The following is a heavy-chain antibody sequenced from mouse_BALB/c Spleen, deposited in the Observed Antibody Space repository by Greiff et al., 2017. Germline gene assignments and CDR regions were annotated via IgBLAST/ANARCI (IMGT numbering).Heavy chain of an antibody. Sequence: VQLQQSGPGLVKPGASMKISCKASGYSFTGYSMNWVKQSHGKKLEWIGLINPYNGGTSYNQKLKGKATLTVDKSSSTAYMELLSLTSEDSSVYYCARSMTTTGYAMDYWGQGTSVTVSS. CDR3: ARSMTTTGYAMDY. CDR1: GYSFTGYS. J-gene: IGHJ4*01. D-gene: IGHD2-4*01. V-gene: IGHV1-26*01. CDR2: INPYNGGT.